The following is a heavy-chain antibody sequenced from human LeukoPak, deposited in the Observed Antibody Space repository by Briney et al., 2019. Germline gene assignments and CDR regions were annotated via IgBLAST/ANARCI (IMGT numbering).Heavy chain of an antibody. Sequence: ASVKVSCKASGYTFTDYYMHWVRQAPGQGLEWMGWINPNSGGTNYAQKFQGRVTMTTDTSISTAYMEVSRLRSDDPAVYYCARVRIGQQLDKYYYYAMDVWGQGTTVTVSS. CDR3: ARVRIGQQLDKYYYYAMDV. V-gene: IGHV1-2*02. D-gene: IGHD6-13*01. CDR1: GYTFTDYY. J-gene: IGHJ6*02. CDR2: INPNSGGT.